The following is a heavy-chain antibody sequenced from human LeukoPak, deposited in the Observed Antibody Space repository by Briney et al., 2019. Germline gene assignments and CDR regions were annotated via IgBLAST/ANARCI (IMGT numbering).Heavy chain of an antibody. CDR2: IYHSGST. CDR1: GYSISSGYY. CDR3: AGADSGYDFHY. Sequence: PSETLSLTCAVSGYSISSGYYWGWIRQPPGKGPEWIGSIYHSGSTYYNPSLKSRVTISVDTSKNQFSLKLSSVTAADTAVYYCAGADSGYDFHYWGQGTLVTVSS. J-gene: IGHJ4*02. D-gene: IGHD5-12*01. V-gene: IGHV4-38-2*01.